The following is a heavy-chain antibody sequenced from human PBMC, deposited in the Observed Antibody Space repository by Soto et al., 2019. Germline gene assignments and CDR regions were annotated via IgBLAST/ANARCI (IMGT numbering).Heavy chain of an antibody. CDR1: GGSISSYY. V-gene: IGHV4-59*01. CDR2: IYYSGST. J-gene: IGHJ4*02. D-gene: IGHD3-16*01. Sequence: QVQLQESGPGLVKPSETLSLTCTVSGGSISSYYWSWIRQPPGKGLEWIGYIYYSGSTNYNPSLKSRVTISVDTSKNQFSLKLSSGTAADTAVYYCARAYGGLVDYWGQGTLVTVS. CDR3: ARAYGGLVDY.